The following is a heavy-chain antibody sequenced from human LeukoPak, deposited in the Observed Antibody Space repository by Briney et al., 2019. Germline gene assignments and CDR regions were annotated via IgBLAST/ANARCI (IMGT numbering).Heavy chain of an antibody. CDR2: ISGSGGST. D-gene: IGHD2-15*01. V-gene: IGHV3-23*01. CDR3: AKSGHRVGYSNYYYYYGMDV. J-gene: IGHJ6*02. Sequence: GGSLRLSCAASGFTFSSYAMSWVRQAPGKGLEWVSAISGSGGSTYYADSVKGRFTISRDNSKNTLYLQMNSLRAEDTAVYYCAKSGHRVGYSNYYYYYGMDVWGQGTTVTVSS. CDR1: GFTFSSYA.